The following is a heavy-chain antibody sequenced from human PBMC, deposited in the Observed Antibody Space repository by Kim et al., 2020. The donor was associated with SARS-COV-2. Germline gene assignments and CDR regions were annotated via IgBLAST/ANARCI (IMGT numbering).Heavy chain of an antibody. Sequence: SETLSLTCTVSGGSISSSSYYWGWIRQPPGKGLEWIGSIYYSGSTYYNPSLKSRVTISVDTSKNQFSLKLSSVTAADTAVYYCARQHPMGDFDYWGQGTLVTVSS. CDR3: ARQHPMGDFDY. D-gene: IGHD3-16*01. CDR1: GGSISSSSYY. CDR2: IYYSGST. V-gene: IGHV4-39*01. J-gene: IGHJ4*02.